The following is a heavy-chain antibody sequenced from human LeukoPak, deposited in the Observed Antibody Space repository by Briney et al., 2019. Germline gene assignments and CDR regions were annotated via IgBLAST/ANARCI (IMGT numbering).Heavy chain of an antibody. CDR3: AGGRWTHAFDI. V-gene: IGHV4-31*03. D-gene: IGHD4-23*01. J-gene: IGHJ3*02. CDR2: IYYSGST. CDR1: GGSISSSSYY. Sequence: SETLTLTCTVSGGSISSSSYYWGWIRQHPGTGLEWIGYIYYSGSTYYNPSLKSRVTISVDTSKNQFSLKLSSVTAADTAVYYCAGGRWTHAFDIWGQGTMVTVSS.